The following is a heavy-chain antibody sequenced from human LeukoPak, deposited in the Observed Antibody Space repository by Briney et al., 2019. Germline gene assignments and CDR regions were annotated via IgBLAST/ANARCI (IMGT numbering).Heavy chain of an antibody. CDR1: GFTVSSNY. D-gene: IGHD6-6*01. Sequence: PGGSLRLSCAASGFTVSSNYMSWVRQAPGKGLEWVSVIYSGGSTYYADSVKGRFTISRDNSKNTLYLQMNNLRAEDTAVYYCARRSIAAFDAFDIWGQGTMVTVSS. CDR3: ARRSIAAFDAFDI. CDR2: IYSGGST. V-gene: IGHV3-66*04. J-gene: IGHJ3*02.